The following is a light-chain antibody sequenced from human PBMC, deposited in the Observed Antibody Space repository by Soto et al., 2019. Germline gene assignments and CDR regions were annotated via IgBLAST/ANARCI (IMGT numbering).Light chain of an antibody. CDR2: GAS. CDR1: QSVSSN. Sequence: EVLMTQSPATLSVSPGERVTLSCRASQSVSSNLAWYQQKPGQAPGLLIYGASTRATGTPARFSGFGSGTDFILTISSLQSEDLAVYHCQQYNNWPRTFGQGTKVDIK. J-gene: IGKJ1*01. CDR3: QQYNNWPRT. V-gene: IGKV3-15*01.